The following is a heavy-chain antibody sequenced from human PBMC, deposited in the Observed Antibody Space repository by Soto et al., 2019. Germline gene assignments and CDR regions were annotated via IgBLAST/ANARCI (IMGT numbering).Heavy chain of an antibody. J-gene: IGHJ4*02. CDR1: GYSFTSFW. Sequence: PAESLKISCMGSGYSFTSFWNGWVRHIPGKALEWMGINYTDDYDTSYSQSFLCYVTIKADKSITTAYQQWRSLKASDTSMDYCARPYGDPVWGQGTLVTVSS. CDR3: ARPYGDPV. D-gene: IGHD4-17*01. CDR2: NYTDDYDT. V-gene: IGHV5-51*01.